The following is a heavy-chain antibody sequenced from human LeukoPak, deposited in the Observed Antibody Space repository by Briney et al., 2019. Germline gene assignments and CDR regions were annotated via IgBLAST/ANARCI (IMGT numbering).Heavy chain of an antibody. D-gene: IGHD5-18*01. Sequence: ASETLSLTCTVSGGSLSGGGYSWTWIRQHPGKGLEWIGYIHYSGYTYYNPSLKSRVTISLDTSKNQFSLKLTSVTAADTAMYYCARAGYSYGDYWFDPWGRGTLVTVSS. J-gene: IGHJ5*02. V-gene: IGHV4-31*03. CDR3: ARAGYSYGDYWFDP. CDR1: GGSLSGGGYS. CDR2: IHYSGYT.